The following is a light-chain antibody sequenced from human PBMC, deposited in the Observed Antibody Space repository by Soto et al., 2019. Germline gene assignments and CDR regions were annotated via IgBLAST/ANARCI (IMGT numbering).Light chain of an antibody. Sequence: QSVLTQPASVSGSPGQSITISCTGTSSDVAGYNFVSWYQQHPCKAPKLMIYDLTNRPSGVSNRFSGSKSGNTASLTITGLQAEGEADYYCSSYISTITVFGGGTKLTVL. CDR2: DLT. CDR1: SSDVAGYNF. CDR3: SSYISTITV. V-gene: IGLV2-14*03. J-gene: IGLJ2*01.